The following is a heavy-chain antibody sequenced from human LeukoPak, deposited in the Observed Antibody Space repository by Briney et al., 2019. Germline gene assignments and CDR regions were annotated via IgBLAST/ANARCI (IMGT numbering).Heavy chain of an antibody. CDR1: GGSISSYY. Sequence: PSETLSLTCTVSGGSISSYYWSWIRQPPGKGLEWIGYIYYSGSTNYNPSLKSRVTISVDTSKNQFSLKLSSVTAADTAVYYCASGITGTGTDAFDIWGQGTMVTVSS. D-gene: IGHD1-7*01. CDR3: ASGITGTGTDAFDI. J-gene: IGHJ3*02. CDR2: IYYSGST. V-gene: IGHV4-59*08.